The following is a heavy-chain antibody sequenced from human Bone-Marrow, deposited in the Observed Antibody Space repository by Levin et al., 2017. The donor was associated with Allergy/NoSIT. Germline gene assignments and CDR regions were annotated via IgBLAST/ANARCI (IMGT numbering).Heavy chain of an antibody. V-gene: IGHV1-69*13. J-gene: IGHJ5*02. CDR1: RGTFSMYA. CDR2: IIPMFGTT. CDR3: ATHGWNYAPRWFDP. Sequence: GASVKVSCKASRGTFSMYALSWVRQAPGQGLEWMGEIIPMFGTTNYAQKFQGRITITADESSGTAYMELSGLRSDDTATYYCATHGWNYAPRWFDPWGQGTLVTVSS. D-gene: IGHD5-24*01.